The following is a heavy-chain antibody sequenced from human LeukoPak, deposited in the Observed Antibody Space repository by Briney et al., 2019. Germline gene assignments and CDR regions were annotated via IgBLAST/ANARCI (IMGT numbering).Heavy chain of an antibody. Sequence: ASVKVSCKASGYTFTGYFMHWVRQAPGQGLEWMGWINPNSGGTNYAQKFQGRVTMTRATSITTAYMELSSLRSEAKAVYYCAADRLALVVSPFDPWGQGTLVTVSS. J-gene: IGHJ5*02. CDR2: INPNSGGT. CDR1: GYTFTGYF. D-gene: IGHD3-22*01. CDR3: AADRLALVVSPFDP. V-gene: IGHV1-2*02.